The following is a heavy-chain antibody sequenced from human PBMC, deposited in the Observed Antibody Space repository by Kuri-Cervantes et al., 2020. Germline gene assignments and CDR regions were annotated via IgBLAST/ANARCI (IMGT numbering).Heavy chain of an antibody. J-gene: IGHJ6*03. CDR1: GYTSTGYY. CDR2: INPNSGGT. Sequence: ASVKVSCKASGYTSTGYYLHWVRQAPGQGLEWMGWINPNSGGTNYAQKFQGRVTMTRDTSIRTAYMDLSRLRYDDTAVYYCARDLAHGADYYYYMDVWGKGTTVTVSS. CDR3: ARDLAHGADYYYYMDV. V-gene: IGHV1-2*02. D-gene: IGHD4-17*01.